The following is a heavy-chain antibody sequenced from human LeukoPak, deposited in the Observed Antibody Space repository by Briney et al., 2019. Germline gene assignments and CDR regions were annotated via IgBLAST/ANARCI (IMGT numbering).Heavy chain of an antibody. Sequence: SETLSLTCAVYGGSFSGYYWSWIRQPPGKGLEWIGEINHSGSTNYNPSLKSRVTISVDTSKNQFSLKLSSVTAADTAVYYCARGGESYYGSYWGQGTLVTVSS. V-gene: IGHV4-34*01. D-gene: IGHD1-26*01. J-gene: IGHJ4*02. CDR2: INHSGST. CDR3: ARGGESYYGSY. CDR1: GGSFSGYY.